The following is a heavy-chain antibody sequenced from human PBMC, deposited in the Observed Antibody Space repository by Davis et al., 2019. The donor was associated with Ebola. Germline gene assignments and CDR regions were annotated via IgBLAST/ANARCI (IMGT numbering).Heavy chain of an antibody. CDR2: IYTGGST. J-gene: IGHJ4*02. Sequence: PGGSLRLSCAASGFTFSSYSMNWVRQTPGKGLEWVSTIYTGGSTYYTDSVKGRFTISRDNSKNTLYLQMNSLRAEDTAVYYCAKRLKSTSDYYLSPFDYWGQGTVVTVSS. CDR1: GFTFSSYS. V-gene: IGHV3-23*01. D-gene: IGHD3-22*01. CDR3: AKRLKSTSDYYLSPFDY.